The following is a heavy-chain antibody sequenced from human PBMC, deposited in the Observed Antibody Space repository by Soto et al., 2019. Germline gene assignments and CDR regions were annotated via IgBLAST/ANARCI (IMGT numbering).Heavy chain of an antibody. D-gene: IGHD2-15*01. J-gene: IGHJ6*02. CDR2: IYYSGST. CDR3: ARERVSATLDYYGMDA. CDR1: GGSISSGGYY. Sequence: SETLSLTCTVSGGSISSGGYYWSWIRQHPGKGLEWIGYIYYSGSTYYNPSLKSRVTISVDTSKNQFSLKLSSVTAADTAVYSCARERVSATLDYYGMDAWGQGTTVTVSS. V-gene: IGHV4-31*03.